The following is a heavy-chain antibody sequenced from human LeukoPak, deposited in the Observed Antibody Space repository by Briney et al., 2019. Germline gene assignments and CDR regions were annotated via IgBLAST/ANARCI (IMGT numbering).Heavy chain of an antibody. CDR2: IYYSGST. Sequence: SQTLSLTCTVSGGSISSGGYYWSWIRQHPGKGLEWIGYIYYSGSTYYNPSLKSRVTLSVDTSKNQFSLKLSSVTAADTSVYYCARVHCGYYYGMDVWGQGTTVTVSS. V-gene: IGHV4-31*03. CDR1: GGSISSGGYY. J-gene: IGHJ6*02. CDR3: ARVHCGYYYGMDV. D-gene: IGHD2-21*01.